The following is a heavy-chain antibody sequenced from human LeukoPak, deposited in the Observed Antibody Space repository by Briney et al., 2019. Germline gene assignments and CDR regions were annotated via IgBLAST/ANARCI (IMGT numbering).Heavy chain of an antibody. V-gene: IGHV1-46*01. D-gene: IGHD6-13*01. CDR1: GYTFTSYY. Sequence: ASVKVSCKASGYTFTSYYMHWVRQAPGQGLEWMGIINPSGGSTSYAQKFQGRVTITADKSTSTAYMELSSLRSEDTAVYYCAGVVGLTGYSSSWYSGYYYYMDVWGKGTTVTVSS. J-gene: IGHJ6*03. CDR2: INPSGGST. CDR3: AGVVGLTGYSSSWYSGYYYYMDV.